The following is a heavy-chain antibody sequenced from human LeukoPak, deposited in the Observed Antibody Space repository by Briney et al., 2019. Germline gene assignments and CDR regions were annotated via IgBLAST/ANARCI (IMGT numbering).Heavy chain of an antibody. CDR1: GYTFTSYY. Sequence: ASVKVSCKASGYTFTSYYMHWLRQAPGQGLEWMGIINPSGGSTSYAQKFQGRVTMTRDMSTSTVYMELSNLRSEDTAVYYCAKDGGYCSGGSCSNWFDPWGQGTLVTVSS. V-gene: IGHV1-46*01. CDR2: INPSGGST. CDR3: AKDGGYCSGGSCSNWFDP. J-gene: IGHJ5*02. D-gene: IGHD2-15*01.